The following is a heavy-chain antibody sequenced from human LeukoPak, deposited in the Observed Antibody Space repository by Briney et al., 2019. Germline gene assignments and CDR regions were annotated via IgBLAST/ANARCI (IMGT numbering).Heavy chain of an antibody. Sequence: PGGPLRLSCEASGFTFRNAWMSWVGKAPGKGLEWVGRIKSKTDEGTTDYAVPVKGRFTISRDDSKNTLHLQMNSLKTEDTAVYYCATGDCRSTSCYVEYYYYYMDVWGKGTTVTVSS. V-gene: IGHV3-15*01. J-gene: IGHJ6*03. CDR1: GFTFRNAW. CDR3: ATGDCRSTSCYVEYYYYYMDV. CDR2: IKSKTDEGTT. D-gene: IGHD2-2*01.